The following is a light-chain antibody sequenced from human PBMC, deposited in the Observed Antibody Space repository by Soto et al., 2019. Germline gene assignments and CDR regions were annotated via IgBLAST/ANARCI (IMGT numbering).Light chain of an antibody. CDR3: QQSFSTPQT. CDR1: QSINSY. CDR2: AAS. V-gene: IGKV1-39*01. J-gene: IGKJ1*01. Sequence: DIQMTQSPSSQSASVGDRVTITCRASQSINSYLNWYQQKPGKAPKLLIYAASSLQSGVPSRFSGSGSETDFTRTITSLQPDDFATYYGQQSFSTPQTFGQGTSVDI.